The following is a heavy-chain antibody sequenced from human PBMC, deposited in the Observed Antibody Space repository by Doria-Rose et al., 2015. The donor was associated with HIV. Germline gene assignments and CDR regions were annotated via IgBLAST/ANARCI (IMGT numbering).Heavy chain of an antibody. CDR1: GVSLSSPGMG. Sequence: VTLKESGPVLVKPTETLTLTCTVSGVSLSSPGMGVSWIRQPPGKALEWLANVFSDDERSYKTSLKSRLTISRGTSKSQLVLTMTDMDPVDTATYYCARIKSSRWYHKYYFDFWGREPWSSSPQ. V-gene: IGHV2-26*01. CDR2: VFSDDER. CDR3: ARIKSSRWYHKYYFDF. J-gene: IGHJ4*02. D-gene: IGHD6-13*01.